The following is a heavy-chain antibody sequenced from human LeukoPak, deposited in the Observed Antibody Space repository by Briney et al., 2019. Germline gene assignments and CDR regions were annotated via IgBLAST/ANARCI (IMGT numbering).Heavy chain of an antibody. CDR3: ARGTKGGIVGATGAFDI. Sequence: ASVKVSCKASGGTFSSYAISWVRQAPGQGLEWMGRIIPLFGTANYAQKFQGRATITTDESTSTAYMELSSLRSEDTAVYYCARGTKGGIVGATGAFDIWGQGTMVTVSS. J-gene: IGHJ3*02. CDR1: GGTFSSYA. D-gene: IGHD1-26*01. V-gene: IGHV1-69*05. CDR2: IIPLFGTA.